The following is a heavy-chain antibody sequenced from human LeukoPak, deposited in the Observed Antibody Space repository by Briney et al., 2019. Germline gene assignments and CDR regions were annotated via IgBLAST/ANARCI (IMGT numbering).Heavy chain of an antibody. Sequence: GGSLRLSCAASGFTFSDYYMSWIRQAPGKALEWVSYISPSSSYTNYAESVKGRFTISRDNAKNSLYLQMNSLRAEDTAVYYCARRQVVGGYYYAIDVWGQGTTVTVSS. CDR1: GFTFSDYY. J-gene: IGHJ6*02. CDR3: ARRQVVGGYYYAIDV. D-gene: IGHD2-15*01. CDR2: ISPSSSYT. V-gene: IGHV3-11*03.